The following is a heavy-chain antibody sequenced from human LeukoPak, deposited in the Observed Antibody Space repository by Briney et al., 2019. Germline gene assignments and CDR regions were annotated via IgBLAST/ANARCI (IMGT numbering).Heavy chain of an antibody. Sequence: SETLSLTCTVSGASISSSTDYWGWIRQPPGKGLEYVGTIYYTGSTYYTPSLKRRVTISIDTSKNQFSLNLNSVTAADTAVYYCARWVVSGIPGAFDVWGQGTMVPVS. D-gene: IGHD2-21*01. CDR1: GASISSSTDY. J-gene: IGHJ3*01. CDR2: IYYTGST. V-gene: IGHV4-39*07. CDR3: ARWVVSGIPGAFDV.